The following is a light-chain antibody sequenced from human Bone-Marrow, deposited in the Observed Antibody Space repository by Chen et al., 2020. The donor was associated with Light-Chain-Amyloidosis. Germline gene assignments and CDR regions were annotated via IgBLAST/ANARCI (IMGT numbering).Light chain of an antibody. CDR1: NIGSTS. Sequence: SYVLTQPSSVSLAPGQTATIACGGNNIGSTSVHWYQQTPGQAPLLVGYDDSDRPSGIPERLSGSNSGNTATLTISRVEAGDDADYYCQVWDRSSDRPVFGGGTKLTVL. V-gene: IGLV3-21*02. CDR3: QVWDRSSDRPV. CDR2: DDS. J-gene: IGLJ3*02.